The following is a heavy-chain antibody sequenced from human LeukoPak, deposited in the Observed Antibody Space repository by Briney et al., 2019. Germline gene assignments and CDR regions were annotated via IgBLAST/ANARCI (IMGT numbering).Heavy chain of an antibody. Sequence: SETLSLTCTVSGGSISDYYWNWMRQPPGKGLEWIGYIYYSGRTNYNPSLKSRVSISVDTSKNQFSLKLSSVTAADTAVYYCARLSSFDYWGQGTLVTVSS. CDR2: IYYSGRT. CDR1: GGSISDYY. CDR3: ARLSSFDY. J-gene: IGHJ4*02. V-gene: IGHV4-59*01.